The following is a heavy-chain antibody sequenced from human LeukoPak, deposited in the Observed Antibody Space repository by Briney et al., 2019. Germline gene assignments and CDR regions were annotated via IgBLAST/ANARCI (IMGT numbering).Heavy chain of an antibody. CDR2: IYPGDPDT. V-gene: IGHV5-51*01. D-gene: IGHD3-10*01. Sequence: GESLKISCEASGYSFTTYWIGWVRQMPGKGLEWMGIIYPGDPDTRYSPSFQGQVTISADKSISTAYLQWSRLKASDTAMYYCARQHGSGSYYSRAIDYWGQGTLVSVSS. CDR1: GYSFTTYW. J-gene: IGHJ4*02. CDR3: ARQHGSGSYYSRAIDY.